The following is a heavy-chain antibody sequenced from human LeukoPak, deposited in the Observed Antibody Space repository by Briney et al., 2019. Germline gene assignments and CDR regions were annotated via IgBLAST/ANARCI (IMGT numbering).Heavy chain of an antibody. D-gene: IGHD3-10*01. V-gene: IGHV3-13*04. J-gene: IGHJ3*02. CDR2: IGTAGDT. CDR1: GFTPCRYD. Sequence: GGSLRLSCAASGFTPCRYDMCRVRQGTEKGLEWVSAIGTAGDTYYPGSVKGRFTTSRENAKNSLYLQMNSLRVGDTAVYYCARGRGWGTFDIWGQGTMVTVSS. CDR3: ARGRGWGTFDI.